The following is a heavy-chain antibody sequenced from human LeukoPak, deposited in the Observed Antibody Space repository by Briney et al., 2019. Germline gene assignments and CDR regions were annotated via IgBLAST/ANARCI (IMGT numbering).Heavy chain of an antibody. Sequence: GGSLRLSCAASGFTFSTYSMNWVRQAPGKGLEWVSSISSSSSYIYYADSVKGRFTISRDNAKNSLYLQMNSLRAEDTAVYYCARDPSYDFWSGSYYYYYMDVWGKGTTVTVSS. CDR1: GFTFSTYS. D-gene: IGHD3-3*01. CDR3: ARDPSYDFWSGSYYYYYMDV. V-gene: IGHV3-21*01. CDR2: ISSSSSYI. J-gene: IGHJ6*03.